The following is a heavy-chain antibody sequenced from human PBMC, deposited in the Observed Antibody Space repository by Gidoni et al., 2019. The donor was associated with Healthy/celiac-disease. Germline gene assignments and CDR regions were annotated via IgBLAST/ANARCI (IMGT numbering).Heavy chain of an antibody. V-gene: IGHV1-2*02. Sequence: GASVKVSCTASGYPFTGYYMHWVRQAPGQGLEWMGWINPNSGGTNYAQKFQGRLTMTRETSISTAYMELSRRRSDDTAVYYCARQEGTYYDFWSGYYTPPPDWGQGTLVTVSS. J-gene: IGHJ4*02. CDR1: GYPFTGYY. D-gene: IGHD3-3*01. CDR2: INPNSGGT. CDR3: ARQEGTYYDFWSGYYTPPPD.